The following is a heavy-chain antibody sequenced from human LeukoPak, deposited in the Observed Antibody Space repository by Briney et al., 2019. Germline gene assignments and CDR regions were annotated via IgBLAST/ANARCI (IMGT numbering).Heavy chain of an antibody. CDR1: GYTLTELS. Sequence: ASVKVSCKASGYTLTELSMHWVRQAPGNGLEWMGGFDPEDGETIYAQKFQGRVTMTEDTSTDTAYMELSSLRSEDTAVYYCAKGDTTWELPHDYWGQGTLVTVSS. V-gene: IGHV1-24*01. CDR2: FDPEDGET. CDR3: AKGDTTWELPHDY. J-gene: IGHJ4*02. D-gene: IGHD1-26*01.